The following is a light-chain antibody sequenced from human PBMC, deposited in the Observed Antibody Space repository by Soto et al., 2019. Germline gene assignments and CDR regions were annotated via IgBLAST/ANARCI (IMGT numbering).Light chain of an antibody. V-gene: IGKV1-5*03. Sequence: DIQMTQSPSTLSASLGDRVTITCRASQSISSRLAWYQQNRGKAPNLLIYKASSLESGVTSRFSGSGSGTDFPLTISSLQPDDFATYYCQQYSTYSRTFGQGTKVEIK. J-gene: IGKJ1*01. CDR3: QQYSTYSRT. CDR1: QSISSR. CDR2: KAS.